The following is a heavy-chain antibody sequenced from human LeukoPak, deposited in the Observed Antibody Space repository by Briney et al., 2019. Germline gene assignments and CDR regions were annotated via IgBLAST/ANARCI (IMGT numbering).Heavy chain of an antibody. CDR3: ARSHYDFWSGYYTGGGVDV. V-gene: IGHV1-2*02. D-gene: IGHD3-3*01. J-gene: IGHJ6*04. CDR1: GYTFTGYY. CDR2: INPNSGGT. Sequence: ASVKVSCKASGYTFTGYYMHWVRQAPGQGLEWMGWINPNSGGTNYAQKFQGRVTMTRDTSISTAYMELSRLRSDDTDVYYCARSHYDFWSGYYTGGGVDVWGKGTTVTVSS.